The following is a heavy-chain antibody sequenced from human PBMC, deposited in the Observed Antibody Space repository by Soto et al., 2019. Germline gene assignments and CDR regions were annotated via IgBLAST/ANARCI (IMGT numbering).Heavy chain of an antibody. CDR3: AVDRGYNWNYGWFDP. Sequence: QVQLVQSGAEVKKPGASVKVSCKASGYTFSNYGISWVRQAPAQGLEWMGRVSPYNGNTNYEQKLQGRVTMTTDTSTSTAYMELRSLRSDDTAVYYCAVDRGYNWNYGWFDPWGQGTLVTVSS. CDR1: GYTFSNYG. CDR2: VSPYNGNT. V-gene: IGHV1-18*01. D-gene: IGHD1-7*01. J-gene: IGHJ5*02.